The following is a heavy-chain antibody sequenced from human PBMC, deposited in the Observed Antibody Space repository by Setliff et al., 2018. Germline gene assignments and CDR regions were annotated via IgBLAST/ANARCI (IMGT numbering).Heavy chain of an antibody. CDR3: ARGRSNFWGYYFDY. V-gene: IGHV4-34*01. CDR2: INHSGST. CDR1: GGSSSGYY. D-gene: IGHD3-3*01. J-gene: IGHJ4*02. Sequence: NPSETLSLTCAVYGGSSSGYYWSWIRQPPGKGLEWIGEINHSGSTNYNPSLKSRVTISVDTSKNQFSLKLSSVTAADTAVYYCARGRSNFWGYYFDYWGQGTLVTVSS.